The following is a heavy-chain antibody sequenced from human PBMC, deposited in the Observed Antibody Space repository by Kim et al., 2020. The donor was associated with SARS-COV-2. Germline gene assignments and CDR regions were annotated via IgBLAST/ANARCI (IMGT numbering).Heavy chain of an antibody. Sequence: SETLSLTCTVSGGSISSYYWSWIRQLPGKGLEWIGYIYYSGSTNYNPSLKRRVTISVDTSKNQLSLKLSSVTAADTAVYYCARYSAPKLDYYFDYWGQGTLVTVSS. V-gene: IGHV4-59*13. J-gene: IGHJ4*02. CDR1: GGSISSYY. D-gene: IGHD1-1*01. CDR2: IYYSGST. CDR3: ARYSAPKLDYYFDY.